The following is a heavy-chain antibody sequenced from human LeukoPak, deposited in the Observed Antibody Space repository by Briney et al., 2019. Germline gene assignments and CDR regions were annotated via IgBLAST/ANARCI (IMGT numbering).Heavy chain of an antibody. CDR1: GGSISSYY. CDR2: IYYSEST. D-gene: IGHD6-13*01. J-gene: IGHJ3*02. Sequence: PSETLSLTCTVSGGSISSYYWSWIRQPPGKGLEWIGYIYYSESTNYNPSLKSRVTVSVDTSKNQFSLKLSSVTAADTAVYYCARDSFSSWYARGSYDAFDIWGQGTMVTVSS. CDR3: ARDSFSSWYARGSYDAFDI. V-gene: IGHV4-59*01.